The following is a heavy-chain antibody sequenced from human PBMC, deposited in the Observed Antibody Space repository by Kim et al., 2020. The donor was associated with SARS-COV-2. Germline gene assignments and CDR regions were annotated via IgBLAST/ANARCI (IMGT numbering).Heavy chain of an antibody. V-gene: IGHV4-31*03. CDR2: IYYSGST. CDR1: GGSISSGGYY. J-gene: IGHJ4*02. D-gene: IGHD5-12*01. Sequence: SETLSLTCTVSGGSISSGGYYWSWIRQHPGKGLEWIGYIYYSGSTYYNPSLKSRVTISVDTSKNQFSLKLSSVTAADTAVYYCARSGSTRTKQFDYWGQGTLVTVSS. CDR3: ARSGSTRTKQFDY.